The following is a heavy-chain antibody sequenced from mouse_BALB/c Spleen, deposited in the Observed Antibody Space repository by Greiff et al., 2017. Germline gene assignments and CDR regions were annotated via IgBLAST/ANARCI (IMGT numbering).Heavy chain of an antibody. V-gene: IGHV1S81*02. CDR1: GYTFTSYW. CDR2: INPSNGRT. D-gene: IGHD2-4*01. CDR3: ARWGLRPNYYAMDN. Sequence: QVQLQQPGAELVKPGASVKLSCKASGYTFTSYWMHWVKQRPGQGLEWIGEINPSNGRTNYNEKFKSKATLTVDKSSSTAYMQLSSLTSEDSAVYYCARWGLRPNYYAMDNWGQGTSVTVSS. J-gene: IGHJ4*01.